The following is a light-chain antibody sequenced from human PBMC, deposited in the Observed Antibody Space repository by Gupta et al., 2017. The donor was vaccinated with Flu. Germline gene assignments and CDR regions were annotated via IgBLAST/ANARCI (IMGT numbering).Light chain of an antibody. CDR3: QQSKSFPFT. V-gene: IGKV1-12*01. Sequence: PSSVCASVGDRINISCRASQGLSIWLALYQQKPGKAPKPLIFAASRLKSGVASRFSGSGSGTDFTLTINNRQPEDFGTYYCQQSKSFPFTFGQGTQL. CDR2: AAS. CDR1: QGLSIW. J-gene: IGKJ5*01.